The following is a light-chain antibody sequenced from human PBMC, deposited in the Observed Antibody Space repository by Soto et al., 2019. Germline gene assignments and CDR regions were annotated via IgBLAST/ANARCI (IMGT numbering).Light chain of an antibody. CDR3: QSSDSSLSGWV. CDR1: SSNIGADYD. J-gene: IGLJ3*02. CDR2: GNS. V-gene: IGLV1-40*01. Sequence: QPVLTQPPSVSGAPGQRVTIFCTGSSSNIGADYDVHWYQQLPGTAPKLLIYGNSNRPSGVPDRFSGSKSGTSASLAITGLQAEDETDYYCQSSDSSLSGWVFGGGTKLTVL.